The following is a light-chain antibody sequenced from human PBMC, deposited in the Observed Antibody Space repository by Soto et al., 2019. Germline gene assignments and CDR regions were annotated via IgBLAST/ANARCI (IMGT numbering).Light chain of an antibody. Sequence: IVMTQSPTTLILSPQEKATLSCRASQNVNFNVAWYQRKPGQAPRLLIYHASARATGIPARFSGSGSGTEFTLTISSLQSEDFAVYYCQQYKNWPLFGQGTRLEI. CDR1: QNVNFN. CDR2: HAS. CDR3: QQYKNWPL. V-gene: IGKV3-15*01. J-gene: IGKJ5*01.